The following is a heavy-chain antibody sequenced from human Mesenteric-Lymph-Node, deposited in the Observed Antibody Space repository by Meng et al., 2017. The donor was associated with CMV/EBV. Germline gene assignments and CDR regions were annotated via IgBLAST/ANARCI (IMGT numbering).Heavy chain of an antibody. CDR1: GGSFSGYY. J-gene: IGHJ6*02. V-gene: IGHV4-34*01. CDR3: ARDLVVVPTSLDYHYGMDV. Sequence: SETLSLTCAVYGGSFSGYYWSWIRQPPGKGLEWIGEINHSGSTNYNPSLQSRVTISGDETENHFSLELTSVTAADTGLYFCARDLVVVPTSLDYHYGMDVWGQGTTVTVSS. D-gene: IGHD2-2*01. CDR2: INHSGST.